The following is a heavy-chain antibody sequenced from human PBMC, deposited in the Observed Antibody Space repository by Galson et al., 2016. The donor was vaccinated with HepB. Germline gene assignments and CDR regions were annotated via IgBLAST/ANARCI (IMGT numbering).Heavy chain of an antibody. Sequence: SLRLSCAVSGFTVSRIYMSWVRQAPGKGLDWVSTMYSAGSTHYADSVKGRFTISRHSSNNTLFLQMNNLRPADTAVYHCARDFSGGGEFGSWGQGTLVTVSS. V-gene: IGHV3-53*04. CDR3: ARDFSGGGEFGS. CDR1: GFTVSRIY. J-gene: IGHJ5*02. D-gene: IGHD3-16*01. CDR2: MYSAGST.